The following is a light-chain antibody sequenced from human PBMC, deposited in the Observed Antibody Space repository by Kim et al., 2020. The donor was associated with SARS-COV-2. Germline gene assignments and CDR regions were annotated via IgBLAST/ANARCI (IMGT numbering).Light chain of an antibody. CDR2: DTS. J-gene: IGKJ5*01. CDR3: QQRSNWIT. Sequence: EIVLTQSPGTLSLSPGERATLSCRASQSVRTYLAWYQQKPGQAPRLPIYDTSNRATGIPARFSGSGSGTDFTLTIASLEPEDFAVYYCQQRSNWITFGQGTRLEIK. CDR1: QSVRTY. V-gene: IGKV3-11*01.